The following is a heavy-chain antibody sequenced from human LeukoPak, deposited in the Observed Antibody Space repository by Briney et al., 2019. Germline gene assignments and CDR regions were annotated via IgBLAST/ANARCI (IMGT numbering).Heavy chain of an antibody. J-gene: IGHJ4*02. Sequence: SETLSLTCTVAGGSISAYYWSWIRQPPGKGLEWIGYIHYSGTTNYYPSLKSRVTIALDTSKNQFSLKLNSVTAADTAVYYCARFGTSSSRFFDQWGQGTLVTVSS. CDR1: GGSISAYY. D-gene: IGHD6-6*01. V-gene: IGHV4-59*01. CDR3: ARFGTSSSRFFDQ. CDR2: IHYSGTT.